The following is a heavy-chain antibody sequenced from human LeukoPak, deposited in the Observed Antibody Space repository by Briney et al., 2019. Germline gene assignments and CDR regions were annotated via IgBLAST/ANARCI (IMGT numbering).Heavy chain of an antibody. D-gene: IGHD5-18*01. J-gene: IGHJ4*02. CDR2: IIPILGIA. V-gene: IGHV1-69*02. CDR3: AVRYRHFYY. Sequence: ASVKVSCKASGYTFTSYYMHWVRQAPGQGREWMGRIIPILGIANYAQKFQGRVTITADKSTSTAYMELSSLSSEDTAVYYCAVRYRHFYYWGQGTLVTVSS. CDR1: GYTFTSYY.